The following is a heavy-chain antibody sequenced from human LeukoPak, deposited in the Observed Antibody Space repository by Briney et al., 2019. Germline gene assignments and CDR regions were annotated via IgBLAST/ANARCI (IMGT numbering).Heavy chain of an antibody. V-gene: IGHV4-34*01. D-gene: IGHD3-3*01. CDR1: GGSFSGYY. CDR2: IYHSGST. J-gene: IGHJ4*02. Sequence: KPSETLSLTCAVYGGSFSGYYWSWIRQPPGKGLEWIGSIYHSGSTYYNPSLKSRVTISVDTSKNQFSLKLSSVTAADTAVYYCARGPYYDFWSGSEAFDYWGQGTLVTVSS. CDR3: ARGPYYDFWSGSEAFDY.